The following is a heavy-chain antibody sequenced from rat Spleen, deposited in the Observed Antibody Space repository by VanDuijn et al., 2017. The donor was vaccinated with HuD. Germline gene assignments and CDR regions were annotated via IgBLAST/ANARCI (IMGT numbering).Heavy chain of an antibody. V-gene: IGHV5-31*01. Sequence: EVQLVESGGGLVQPGRSLKLSCVASGFTFNNYWMTWIPQAPVKGLEWVASITNTGASTYYPDSVRGRFNISKNKAKGTLYLQMNSLRSEDTATYYCTRGGFFRHWGQGVMVTVSS. J-gene: IGHJ2*01. CDR1: GFTFNNYW. CDR3: TRGGFFRH. D-gene: IGHD1-6*01. CDR2: ITNTGAST.